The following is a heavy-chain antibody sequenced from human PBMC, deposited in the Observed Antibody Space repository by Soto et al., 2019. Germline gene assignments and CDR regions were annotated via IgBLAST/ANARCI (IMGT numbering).Heavy chain of an antibody. D-gene: IGHD1-26*01. V-gene: IGHV3-23*01. CDR3: AKRKGSGSYSPKTYYFDY. J-gene: IGHJ4*02. CDR1: GFTFSSYA. Sequence: GGSLRLSCAASGFTFSSYAMSWVRQAPGKGLEWVSAISGSVGSTYYADSVKGRFTISRDNSKNTLYLQMNSLRAEDTAVYYCAKRKGSGSYSPKTYYFDYWGQGTLVTVSS. CDR2: ISGSVGST.